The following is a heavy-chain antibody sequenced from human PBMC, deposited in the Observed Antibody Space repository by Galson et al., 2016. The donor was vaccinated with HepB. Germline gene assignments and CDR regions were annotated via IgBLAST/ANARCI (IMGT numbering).Heavy chain of an antibody. CDR2: IWYDGSNE. CDR3: AKDRAEDYFSGMRV. Sequence: LRLSCAASGFTFSNNGMHWFRQSPGKGLEWVAVIWYDGSNEYYADSVKGRFTISRDNSKNTLYLQMNSLRAEDTAVYYCAKDRAEDYFSGMRVWGQGTTVTVSS. V-gene: IGHV3-33*06. CDR1: GFTFSNNG. J-gene: IGHJ6*02.